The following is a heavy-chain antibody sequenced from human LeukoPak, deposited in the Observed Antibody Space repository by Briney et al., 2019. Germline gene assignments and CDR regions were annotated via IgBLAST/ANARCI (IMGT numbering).Heavy chain of an antibody. CDR3: TRDYYSSSWD. Sequence: RSGGSLRLSCAASGFTFSSYAMSWVRQAPGKGLVWVSRINSDGSSTTYADSVKGRFTTSRDNAKNMLFLQMNSLRAEDTAVYYCTRDYYSSSWDWGQGTLVTVSS. V-gene: IGHV3-74*01. D-gene: IGHD6-13*01. CDR2: INSDGSST. J-gene: IGHJ1*01. CDR1: GFTFSSYA.